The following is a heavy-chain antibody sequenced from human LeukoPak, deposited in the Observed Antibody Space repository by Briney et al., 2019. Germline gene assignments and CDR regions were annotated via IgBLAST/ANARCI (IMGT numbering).Heavy chain of an antibody. D-gene: IGHD6-6*01. Sequence: ASVKVSCKASGYTFTSYAMNWVRQAPGQGLEWMGWINTNTGNPTYAQGFTGRFAFSLDTSVSTAYLQISSLKAEDTAVYYCAKSIADNWFDPWGQGTLVTVSS. J-gene: IGHJ5*02. CDR3: AKSIADNWFDP. CDR1: GYTFTSYA. V-gene: IGHV7-4-1*02. CDR2: INTNTGNP.